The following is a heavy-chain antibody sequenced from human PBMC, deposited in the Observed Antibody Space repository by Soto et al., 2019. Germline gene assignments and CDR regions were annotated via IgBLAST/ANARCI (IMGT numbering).Heavy chain of an antibody. Sequence: EVQLVESGGGLVQPGGSLRLSCAASGFTVSSNYMSWVRQAPGKGLEWVSVIYSGGSTYYADSVKGRFTISRDNSKNTLYLQMNSLRAEDTAVYYCARARITMVLGPWEFDYWGQGTLVTVSS. CDR2: IYSGGST. D-gene: IGHD3-10*01. J-gene: IGHJ4*02. CDR3: ARARITMVLGPWEFDY. CDR1: GFTVSSNY. V-gene: IGHV3-66*01.